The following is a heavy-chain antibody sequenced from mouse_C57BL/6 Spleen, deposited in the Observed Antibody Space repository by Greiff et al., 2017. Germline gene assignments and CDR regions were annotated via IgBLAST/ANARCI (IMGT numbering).Heavy chain of an antibody. V-gene: IGHV1-80*01. Sequence: QVQLQQSGAELVKPGASVKISCKASGYAFSCYWMNRVKQRPGTGLEWIGQIYPGDGDSTYNGKFKGKATLTADKSSSTAYMQLSSLTSEDSAVYFCARSEDYCSSFDYWGQGTTLTVSS. CDR2: IYPGDGDS. CDR3: ARSEDYCSSFDY. J-gene: IGHJ2*01. D-gene: IGHD1-1*01. CDR1: GYAFSCYW.